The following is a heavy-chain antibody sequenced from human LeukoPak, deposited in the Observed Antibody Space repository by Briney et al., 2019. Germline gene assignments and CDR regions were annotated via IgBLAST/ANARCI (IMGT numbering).Heavy chain of an antibody. D-gene: IGHD1-26*01. CDR1: GYTFTGSY. J-gene: IGHJ5*02. CDR2: INPSGSST. V-gene: IGHV1-46*01. CDR3: ARDNSVGDVAWWFDP. Sequence: ASVKVSCKAYGYTFTGSYMHWVRQAPGQGLEWLGLINPSGSSTLYAQKFQGRITMTRDMSTTTDYMELSSLTYDDTAVYYCARDNSVGDVAWWFDPWGQGTLVTVSS.